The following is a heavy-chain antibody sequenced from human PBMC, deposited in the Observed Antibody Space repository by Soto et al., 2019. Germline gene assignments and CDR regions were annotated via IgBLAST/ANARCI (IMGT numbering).Heavy chain of an antibody. CDR3: ARGGDYNFWSGANYYYYYMDV. Sequence: QVQLQQWGAGLLKPSETLSLTCAVYGGSFSGHYWSWTRQPPGKGLEWIGEINHSGSTNYNPSLKSRVTISVDTYKKQFSLKLSSVTAADTAVYYCARGGDYNFWSGANYYYYYMDVWGKGTTVTVSS. D-gene: IGHD3-3*01. CDR2: INHSGST. CDR1: GGSFSGHY. V-gene: IGHV4-34*01. J-gene: IGHJ6*03.